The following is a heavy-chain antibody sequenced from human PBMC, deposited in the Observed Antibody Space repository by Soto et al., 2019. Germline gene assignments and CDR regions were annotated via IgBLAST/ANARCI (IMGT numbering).Heavy chain of an antibody. V-gene: IGHV1-18*01. CDR1: GYTFTRYG. Sequence: GASVKVSCKASGYTFTRYGISWVRQAPGQGLEWMGWISGYNGDTNYAQKFQDRVSMTIDTSTGTAYMELRSLTSDDTAVYYCARDQSWHDLVWWFDPWGQGTLVTVSS. J-gene: IGHJ5*02. CDR2: ISGYNGDT. CDR3: ARDQSWHDLVWWFDP. D-gene: IGHD1-1*01.